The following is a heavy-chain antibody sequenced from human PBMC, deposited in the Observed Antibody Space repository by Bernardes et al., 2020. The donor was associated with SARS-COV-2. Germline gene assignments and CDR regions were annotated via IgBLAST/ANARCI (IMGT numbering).Heavy chain of an antibody. CDR3: ASSPYSNSGALDY. CDR1: GFTFSSYA. CDR2: ISYDGSNK. V-gene: IGHV3-30-3*01. Sequence: GGSLRLSCAASGFTFSSYAMHWVRKAPGKGLEWVEVISYDGSNKYYADSVKGRFTISRDNSKNTLYLQMNSLRAEDTAVYYCASSPYSNSGALDYWGQGTLVTVSS. D-gene: IGHD4-4*01. J-gene: IGHJ4*02.